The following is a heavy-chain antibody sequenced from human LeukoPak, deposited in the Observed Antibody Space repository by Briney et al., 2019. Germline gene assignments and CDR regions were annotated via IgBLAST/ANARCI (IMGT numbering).Heavy chain of an antibody. D-gene: IGHD5-12*01. CDR2: LYSGGSM. V-gene: IGHV3-53*01. CDR3: ARGGGYGQDFDY. J-gene: IGHJ4*02. CDR1: GISVSSNY. Sequence: SGGSLRLSCAASGISVSSNYMSWVRQAPGKGLEWVSVLYSGGSMYYADSVKGRLTISRDNSKNTLYLQMNSLRAEDTAVYYCARGGGYGQDFDYWGQGTLVTVSS.